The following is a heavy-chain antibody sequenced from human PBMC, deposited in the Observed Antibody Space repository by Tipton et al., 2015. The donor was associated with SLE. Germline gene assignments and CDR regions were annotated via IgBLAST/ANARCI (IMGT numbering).Heavy chain of an antibody. Sequence: TLSLTCAVSGGSISSGGYSWSWIRQPPGKGLEWIGYIYHSGSTYYNPSLKSRVTISVDTSKNQFSLKLSSVTAADTAVYYCAGGSLTGDFDYWGQGTLVTVSS. CDR3: AGGSLTGDFDY. CDR2: IYHSGST. D-gene: IGHD7-27*01. V-gene: IGHV4-30-2*01. J-gene: IGHJ4*02. CDR1: GGSISSGGYS.